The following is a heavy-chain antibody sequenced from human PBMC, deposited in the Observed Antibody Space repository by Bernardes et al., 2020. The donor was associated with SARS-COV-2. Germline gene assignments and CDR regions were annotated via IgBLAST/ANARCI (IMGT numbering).Heavy chain of an antibody. Sequence: TRTKPDPDACCTRSDWSWVRQERTNALEWIGNFYYSGSTTYNPSLKSRVTISKDTSKNQISLQLSSVTAADTALYYCARSPFDSSAFFWGQGTLVTVSS. D-gene: IGHD3-22*01. CDR3: ARSPFDSSAFF. J-gene: IGHJ4*02. V-gene: IGHV4-61*01. CDR2: FYYSGST. CDR1: DPDACCTRSD.